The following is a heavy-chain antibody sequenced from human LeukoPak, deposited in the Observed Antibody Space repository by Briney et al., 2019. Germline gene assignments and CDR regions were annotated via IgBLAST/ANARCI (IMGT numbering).Heavy chain of an antibody. CDR3: AKDGDGYYGSGSYSDY. Sequence: GGSLRLSCAASGFTFSSYSMNWVRQAPGKGLEWVSSISGSSSYIYYGDSVKGRFTISRDNSKNTLYLQMNSLRAEDTSVYYCAKDGDGYYGSGSYSDYWGQGTLVTVSS. J-gene: IGHJ4*02. CDR1: GFTFSSYS. CDR2: ISGSSSYI. V-gene: IGHV3-21*01. D-gene: IGHD3-10*01.